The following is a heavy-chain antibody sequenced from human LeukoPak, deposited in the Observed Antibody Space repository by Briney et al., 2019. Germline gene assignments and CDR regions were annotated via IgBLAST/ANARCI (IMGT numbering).Heavy chain of an antibody. CDR2: KSYDGSNK. J-gene: IGHJ4*02. D-gene: IGHD5-12*01. Sequence: GGSLRLSCAASGFTFSSYAMHWVRRAPGKGLEWVAVKSYDGSNKYYADSVKGRFTISRDNSKNTLYLQMNSLRAEDTAVYYCARGESVYSGYGGYFDYWGQGTLVTVSS. V-gene: IGHV3-30-3*01. CDR1: GFTFSSYA. CDR3: ARGESVYSGYGGYFDY.